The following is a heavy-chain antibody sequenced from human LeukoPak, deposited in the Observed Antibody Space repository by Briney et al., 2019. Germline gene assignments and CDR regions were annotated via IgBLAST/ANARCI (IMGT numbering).Heavy chain of an antibody. CDR1: GGTFSSYA. V-gene: IGHV1-69*13. CDR2: IIPIFGAA. D-gene: IGHD6-6*01. CDR3: ARDRAARPSLGDAFDI. Sequence: SVKVSCEXSGGTFSSYAISWVRQAPGQGLEWMGGIIPIFGAANYAQKFQGRVTITADESTSTAYMELSSLRSEDTAVYYCARDRAARPSLGDAFDIWGQGTMVTVSS. J-gene: IGHJ3*02.